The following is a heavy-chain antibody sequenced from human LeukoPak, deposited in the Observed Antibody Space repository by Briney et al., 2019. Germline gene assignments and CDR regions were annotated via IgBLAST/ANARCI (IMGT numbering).Heavy chain of an antibody. CDR2: LSGSGGST. CDR1: GFTFSSYA. Sequence: PGGSLRLSYAASGFTFSSYAMSWVRQAPGKGLEWDSGLSGSGGSTYYADSVQGRCTISRDNSKNTLYLQLNSLRAEDTAVYYCAKDRTVVVTATFDSWGQGTLVTVSS. J-gene: IGHJ4*02. CDR3: AKDRTVVVTATFDS. D-gene: IGHD2-21*02. V-gene: IGHV3-23*01.